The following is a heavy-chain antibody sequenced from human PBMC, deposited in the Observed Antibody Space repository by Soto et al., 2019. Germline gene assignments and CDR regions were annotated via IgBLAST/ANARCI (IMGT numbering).Heavy chain of an antibody. D-gene: IGHD1-1*01. CDR3: ATYDNDNRGGSVGI. V-gene: IGHV3-48*01. CDR1: GFTFSSFS. J-gene: IGHJ3*02. Sequence: LRLSCVASGFTFSSFSMNWVRQAPGKGLEWVAYISRISNSIYYADSVKGRFTTSRDNAKNALYLQMTSLRAEDTAIYYCATYDNDNRGGSVGIWGQGTKVTVSS. CDR2: ISRISNSI.